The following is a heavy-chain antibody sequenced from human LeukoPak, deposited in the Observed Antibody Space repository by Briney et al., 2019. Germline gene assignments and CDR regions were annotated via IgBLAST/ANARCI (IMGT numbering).Heavy chain of an antibody. Sequence: GSLRLSCAASGFTFSSYAMHWVRQAPGKGLEWVAVISYDGSNKYYADSVKGRFTISRDNSKNTLYLQMNSLRAEDTAVYYCARSGVHYYESSGQDWFDPWGQGTLVTVSS. CDR2: ISYDGSNK. V-gene: IGHV3-30*04. CDR3: ARSGVHYYESSGQDWFDP. J-gene: IGHJ5*02. CDR1: GFTFSSYA. D-gene: IGHD3-22*01.